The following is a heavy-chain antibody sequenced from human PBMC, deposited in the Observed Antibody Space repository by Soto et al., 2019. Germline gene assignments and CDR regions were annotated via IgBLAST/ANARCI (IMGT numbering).Heavy chain of an antibody. CDR1: GGSISSSSYY. CDR2: INNSGKT. D-gene: IGHD2-21*01. CDR3: VRELWCQSTP. Sequence: QLQLQESGPGLVKPSETLSLTCTVSGGSISSSSYYWAWIRHPPGQGLELIGSINNSGKTSYKPSLQSRVTLSVDTPRNQFSLRLTPVTAADTAVYYCVRELWCQSTPWGQGTLVTVSS. V-gene: IGHV4-39*01. J-gene: IGHJ5*02.